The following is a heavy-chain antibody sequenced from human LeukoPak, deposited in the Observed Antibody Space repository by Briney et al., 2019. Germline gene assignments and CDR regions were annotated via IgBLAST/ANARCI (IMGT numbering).Heavy chain of an antibody. V-gene: IGHV1-18*01. Sequence: ASVKVSCKASGYTFTTYGISWVRQAPGQGLEWMGWISAYNGNTDYAQKFQGRVTITRDTSASTAYMELSSLRSEDTAVYYCARGGMPAGWFDPWGQGTLVTVSS. J-gene: IGHJ5*02. CDR1: GYTFTTYG. CDR3: ARGGMPAGWFDP. D-gene: IGHD2-2*01. CDR2: ISAYNGNT.